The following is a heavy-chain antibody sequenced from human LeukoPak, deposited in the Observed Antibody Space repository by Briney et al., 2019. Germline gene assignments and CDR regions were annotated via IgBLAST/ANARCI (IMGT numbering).Heavy chain of an antibody. CDR3: AAGYCSGGSCYPYYYYGMDV. V-gene: IGHV1-18*01. Sequence: ASVKVSCKASGYTFTSYGISWVRHAPGQGLEWMGWISAYNGNTNYAQKLQERVTITRDMSTSTAYMELSSLRSEDTAVYYCAAGYCSGGSCYPYYYYGMDVWGQGTTVTVSS. CDR2: ISAYNGNT. J-gene: IGHJ6*02. CDR1: GYTFTSYG. D-gene: IGHD2-15*01.